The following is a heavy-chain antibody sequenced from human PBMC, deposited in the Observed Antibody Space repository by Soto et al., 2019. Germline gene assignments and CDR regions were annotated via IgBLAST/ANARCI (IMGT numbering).Heavy chain of an antibody. CDR2: IDHDGPT. Sequence: EVQLVESGGGLVQPGGSLRLSCAGSEFTFSNYWMHWVRQAPGKGLEWVSRIDHDGPTDYADSVRGRFTISRDNAENTLYLQMNSLRPEDTAVYYCVRDRHGDYWGQGTLVTVSS. J-gene: IGHJ4*02. V-gene: IGHV3-74*01. CDR1: EFTFSNYW. CDR3: VRDRHGDY.